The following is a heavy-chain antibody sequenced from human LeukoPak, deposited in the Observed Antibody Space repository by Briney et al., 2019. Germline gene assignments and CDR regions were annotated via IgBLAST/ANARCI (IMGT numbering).Heavy chain of an antibody. CDR3: ASRSWYFGNFDY. CDR1: GGSLSSYY. D-gene: IGHD6-13*01. V-gene: IGHV4-59*08. J-gene: IGHJ4*02. Sequence: SETLSLTCTDSGGSLSSYYWSWIRQPPGKGLEWIGYIYYSGSTNYNPSLKSRVTISVDTSKNQFSLKLSSVTAADTAVYYCASRSWYFGNFDYWGQGTLVTVSS. CDR2: IYYSGST.